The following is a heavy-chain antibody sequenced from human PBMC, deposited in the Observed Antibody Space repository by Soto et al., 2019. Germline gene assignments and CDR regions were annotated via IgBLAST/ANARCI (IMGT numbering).Heavy chain of an antibody. D-gene: IGHD3-3*01. V-gene: IGHV4-34*01. CDR3: ARDFYWNYYYVMDV. J-gene: IGHJ6*02. CDR1: GGSFSGYY. Sequence: SETLSLTCAVYGGSFSGYYWSWIRQPPGKGLEWIGEINHSGSTNYNPSLKSRVTISVDTSKNQFSLKLSSVTAADTAVYYCARDFYWNYYYVMDVWGQGTKVTVSS. CDR2: INHSGST.